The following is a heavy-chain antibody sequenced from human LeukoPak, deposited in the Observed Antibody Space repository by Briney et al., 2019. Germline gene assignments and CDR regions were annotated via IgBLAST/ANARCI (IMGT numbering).Heavy chain of an antibody. V-gene: IGHV4-34*01. CDR1: GGSFSGFH. Sequence: SETLSLTCAVYGGSFSGFHWTWIRQPPGKGLEGIGEINHSGSTNYNPSLRSRVTISVDTSKNQFSLKLFSVTAADTAVYYCARGRDDYNFAYWGQGTLVTVSS. CDR3: ARGRDDYNFAY. J-gene: IGHJ4*02. D-gene: IGHD5-24*01. CDR2: INHSGST.